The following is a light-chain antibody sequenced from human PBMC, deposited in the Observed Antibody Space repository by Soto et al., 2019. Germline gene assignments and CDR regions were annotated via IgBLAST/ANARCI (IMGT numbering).Light chain of an antibody. CDR3: QQSYRTPHT. V-gene: IGKV1-39*01. Sequence: DIQMTQSPFSLSASVGDRVTITCWASQFVSTYLIWYQQRQEGATKLLIYDASNLLGGVPSRFSGSGTGTNFTLTIRSLQPEDFATYYCQQSYRTPHTFGQGTKLETK. CDR2: DAS. CDR1: QFVSTY. J-gene: IGKJ2*01.